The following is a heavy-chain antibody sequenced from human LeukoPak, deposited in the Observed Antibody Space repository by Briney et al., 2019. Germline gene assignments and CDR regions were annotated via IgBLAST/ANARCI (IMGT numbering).Heavy chain of an antibody. Sequence: GSLRLSCAASGFTFSGSAMHWVRQASGKGLEWVGRIRSKANSYATAYAASVKGRFTISRDDSKNTAYLQMNSLKTEDTAVYYCTRRPAASSTVTIDYWGQGTLVTVSS. CDR3: TRRPAASSTVTIDY. J-gene: IGHJ4*02. CDR2: IRSKANSYAT. D-gene: IGHD4-17*01. CDR1: GFTFSGSA. V-gene: IGHV3-73*01.